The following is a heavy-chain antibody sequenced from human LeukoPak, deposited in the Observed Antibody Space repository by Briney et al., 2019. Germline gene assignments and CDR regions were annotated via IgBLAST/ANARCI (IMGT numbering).Heavy chain of an antibody. D-gene: IGHD2-2*02. CDR2: INPSGGST. J-gene: IGHJ5*02. Sequence: ASVKVSCKASGGTFSNYAITWVRQAPGQGLEWMGIINPSGGSTSYAQKFQGRVTMTRDTSTSTVYMELSSLRSEDTAVYYCARAQLEEVAIPSHPWGQGTLVTVSS. CDR1: GGTFSNYA. V-gene: IGHV1-46*01. CDR3: ARAQLEEVAIPSHP.